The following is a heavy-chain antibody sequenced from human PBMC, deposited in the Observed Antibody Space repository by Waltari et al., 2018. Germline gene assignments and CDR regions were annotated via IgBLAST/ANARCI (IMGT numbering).Heavy chain of an antibody. V-gene: IGHV3-9*01. D-gene: IGHD3-10*01. CDR1: GFRFDDYA. Sequence: EVQLVESGGGWVQPGGCLRLSGAASGFRFDDYAMYWVRQAPVKGLECVSSMSWNSVSSIYADSVKSRFTISRDNAKNSLYLQMNSLRPQDTAFYFCVKGRDSGSYSPCAHWGQGTRVTVSS. CDR2: MSWNSVSS. J-gene: IGHJ4*02. CDR3: VKGRDSGSYSPCAH.